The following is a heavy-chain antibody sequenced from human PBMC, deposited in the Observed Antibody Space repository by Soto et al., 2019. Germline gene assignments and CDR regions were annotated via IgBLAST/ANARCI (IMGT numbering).Heavy chain of an antibody. J-gene: IGHJ4*02. CDR3: ARDGVGGTTFFGYFDY. Sequence: GGSLRLSCAASGFTVTNSYMAWVRQAPGKGLEWVSVVYTSGRTYHADSVKGRFTVSRDISTNMFFLQMNSLRAEDTAVYYCARDGVGGTTFFGYFDYWGQGTLVTVSS. CDR2: VYTSGRT. CDR1: GFTVTNSY. V-gene: IGHV3-66*01. D-gene: IGHD1-26*01.